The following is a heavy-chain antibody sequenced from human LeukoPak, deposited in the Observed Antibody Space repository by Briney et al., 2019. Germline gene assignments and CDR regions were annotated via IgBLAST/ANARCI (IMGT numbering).Heavy chain of an antibody. CDR1: GFTFSSYW. Sequence: GGSLRLSCAASGFTFSSYWMSWVRQAPGKGLEWVANIKQDGSEEYYVDSVKGRFTISRDNAKNSLYLQMNSLRAEDTAVYYCAREYSSSWWAIDYWGQGTLVTVSS. CDR3: AREYSSSWWAIDY. D-gene: IGHD6-13*01. CDR2: IKQDGSEE. J-gene: IGHJ4*02. V-gene: IGHV3-7*01.